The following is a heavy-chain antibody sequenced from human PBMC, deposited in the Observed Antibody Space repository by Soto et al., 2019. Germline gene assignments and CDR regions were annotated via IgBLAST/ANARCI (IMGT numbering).Heavy chain of an antibody. CDR3: TKRSYFDY. J-gene: IGHJ4*02. D-gene: IGHD1-1*01. Sequence: EVQLVESGGGLVQPGQSLRLSCIGSGFTFGDYAMSWFRQAPGKGLEWVGFIRSKPYGGTTKYAASVKGRFTISRDDSKSTAYLQMNSLKTEDTAMYYCTKRSYFDYWGQGTLVTVSS. V-gene: IGHV3-49*03. CDR2: IRSKPYGGTT. CDR1: GFTFGDYA.